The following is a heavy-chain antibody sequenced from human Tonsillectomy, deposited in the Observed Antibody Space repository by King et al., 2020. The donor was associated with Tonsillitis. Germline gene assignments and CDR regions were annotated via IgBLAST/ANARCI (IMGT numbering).Heavy chain of an antibody. J-gene: IGHJ5*02. D-gene: IGHD6-13*01. V-gene: IGHV4-38-2*01. Sequence: VQLQESGPGLVKPSETLSLTCAVSNHSINSGYYWGWIRQPPGKGLEWIGSIYHRGSTYYNPSLTSRVTISVDTSKNQFSLKLSSVTAADTAVYYCARWSSWPATNRFDPWGQGTLVTVSS. CDR3: ARWSSWPATNRFDP. CDR1: NHSINSGYY. CDR2: IYHRGST.